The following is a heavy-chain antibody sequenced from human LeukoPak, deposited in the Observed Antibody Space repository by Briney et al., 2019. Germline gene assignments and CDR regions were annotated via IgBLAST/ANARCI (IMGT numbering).Heavy chain of an antibody. CDR1: GGSISSGSYY. J-gene: IGHJ5*01. CDR3: ASEYYDSSGYQSWFDS. V-gene: IGHV4-61*02. Sequence: SETLSLTCTVSGGSISSGSYYWSWIRQPAGNRLEWIGRIFSSGSTNYNPSLKSRVTISVDTAKNQFSLKLSSVTAADTALYFCASEYYDSSGYQSWFDSWGQGTLVTVSS. D-gene: IGHD3-22*01. CDR2: IFSSGST.